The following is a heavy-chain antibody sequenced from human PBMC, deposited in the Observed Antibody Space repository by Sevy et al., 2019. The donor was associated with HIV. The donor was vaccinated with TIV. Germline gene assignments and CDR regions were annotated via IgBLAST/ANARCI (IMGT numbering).Heavy chain of an antibody. D-gene: IGHD4-17*01. CDR2: ISYDGSNK. CDR3: ARARHDDYGGRGGAFDI. Sequence: GGSLRLSCAASGFTFSSYAMHWVRQAPGKGLEWVAVISYDGSNKYYADSVKGRFTISRDNSKNTLYLQMNSLRAEDTAVYYCARARHDDYGGRGGAFDIWGQGTMVTVSS. CDR1: GFTFSSYA. J-gene: IGHJ3*02. V-gene: IGHV3-30-3*01.